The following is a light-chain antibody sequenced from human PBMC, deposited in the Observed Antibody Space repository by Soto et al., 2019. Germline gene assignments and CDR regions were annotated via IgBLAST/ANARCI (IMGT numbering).Light chain of an antibody. CDR1: SSDVGGYDY. Sequence: QSALTQPASVSGSPGQSITISCTGTSSDVGGYDYVSWYQQHPGKAPTLLIYDVINRPSGVSFRFSGTKSGNTASLTISGLQAEEDAEYYCTSYTRSSISVFGTGTKLTVL. V-gene: IGLV2-14*01. J-gene: IGLJ1*01. CDR2: DVI. CDR3: TSYTRSSISV.